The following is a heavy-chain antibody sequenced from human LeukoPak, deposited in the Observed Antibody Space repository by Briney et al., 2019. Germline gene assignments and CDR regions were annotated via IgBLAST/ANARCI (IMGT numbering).Heavy chain of an antibody. CDR2: INPNSGGT. V-gene: IGHV1-2*02. Sequence: ASVKVSCKASGCTFTGYYMHWVRQASGQGLEWMGWINPNSGGTNYAQKFQGRVTMTRDTSISTAYMELSRLRSDDTAVYYCARKKQGLGFPDYWGQGTLVTVSS. J-gene: IGHJ4*02. D-gene: IGHD1/OR15-1a*01. CDR1: GCTFTGYY. CDR3: ARKKQGLGFPDY.